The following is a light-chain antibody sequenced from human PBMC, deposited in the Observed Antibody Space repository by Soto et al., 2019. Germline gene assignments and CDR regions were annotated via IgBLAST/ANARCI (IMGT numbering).Light chain of an antibody. CDR3: QQYNILPRT. CDR2: GAA. V-gene: IGKV3-15*01. CDR1: QSVNSH. J-gene: IGKJ1*01. Sequence: ETVMTQSPATLSVSPGERATLSCRASQSVNSHLAWYQQKPGQAPRLLIYGAATRATGIPARFSGSGSGTEFTLTISSLQSEDFAVYYCQQYNILPRTVGQGTKVEIK.